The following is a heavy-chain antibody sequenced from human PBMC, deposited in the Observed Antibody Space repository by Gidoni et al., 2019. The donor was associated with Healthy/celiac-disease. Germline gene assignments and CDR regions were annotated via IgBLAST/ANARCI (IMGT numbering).Heavy chain of an antibody. D-gene: IGHD6-19*01. V-gene: IGHV4-39*01. Sequence: QLQLQESGPGLVKPSETLSLTCTVSGGSISSSSYYWGWIRQPPGKGLEWIGSIYYSGSTYYNPSLKSRVTISVDTSKNQFSLKLSSVTAADTAVYYCARNIYQWLVLDWFDPWGQGTLVTVSS. J-gene: IGHJ5*02. CDR2: IYYSGST. CDR1: GGSISSSSYY. CDR3: ARNIYQWLVLDWFDP.